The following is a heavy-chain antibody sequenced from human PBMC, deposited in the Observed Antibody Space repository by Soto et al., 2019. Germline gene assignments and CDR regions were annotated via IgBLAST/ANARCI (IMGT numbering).Heavy chain of an antibody. CDR3: AKEPKFTVAAGTWFDP. Sequence: EVQLLESGGGLIQPGGSLRLSCAASGFTFSSYAMSWVRQSPGKGLEWVSGISGSGGSTYYADSVKGRFSISRDNSKNTLYLQMNSRRAEDTAVYYCAKEPKFTVAAGTWFDPWGQGSLVIVSS. CDR1: GFTFSSYA. J-gene: IGHJ5*02. D-gene: IGHD6-13*01. V-gene: IGHV3-23*01. CDR2: ISGSGGST.